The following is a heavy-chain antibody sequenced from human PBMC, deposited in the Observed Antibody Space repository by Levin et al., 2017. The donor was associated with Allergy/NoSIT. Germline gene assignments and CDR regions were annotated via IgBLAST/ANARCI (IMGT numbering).Heavy chain of an antibody. CDR2: INHSGST. Sequence: SETLSLTCAVYGGSFSGYYWSWIRQPPGKGLEWIGEINHSGSTNYNPSLKSRVTISVDTSKNQFSLKLSSVTAADTAVYYCARRGEHHKIDYWGQGTLVTVSS. CDR1: GGSFSGYY. D-gene: IGHD3-10*01. V-gene: IGHV4-34*01. J-gene: IGHJ4*02. CDR3: ARRGEHHKIDY.